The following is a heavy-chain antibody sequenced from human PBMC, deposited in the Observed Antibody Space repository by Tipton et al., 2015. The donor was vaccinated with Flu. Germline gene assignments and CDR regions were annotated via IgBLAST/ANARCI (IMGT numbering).Heavy chain of an antibody. CDR2: IRSSGSTI. Sequence: SLRLSCAASGFTFSSYAMNWVRQAPGKGLEWVAYIRSSGSTIYYADSVKGRFTISRDNAKNTLHLQMNSLRAEDTAVYYCARGILLCFGECVHYYDMDVWGQGTTVTVSS. J-gene: IGHJ6*02. CDR1: GFTFSSYA. V-gene: IGHV3-48*03. D-gene: IGHD3-10*01. CDR3: ARGILLCFGECVHYYDMDV.